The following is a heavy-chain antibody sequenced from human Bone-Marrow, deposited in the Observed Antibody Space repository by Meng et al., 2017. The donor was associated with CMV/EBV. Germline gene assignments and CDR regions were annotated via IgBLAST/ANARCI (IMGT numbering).Heavy chain of an antibody. Sequence: GGSLRLSCAASGFTFSDYYMSWIRQAPGKGLEWVSYISSSGSTIYYADSVKGRFTISRDNAKNSLYLQMNSLRDEDTDVYYCARDRSRLPGGMDVWGQGTTVTVSS. CDR3: ARDRSRLPGGMDV. D-gene: IGHD2-2*01. V-gene: IGHV3-11*04. CDR1: GFTFSDYY. J-gene: IGHJ6*02. CDR2: ISSSGSTI.